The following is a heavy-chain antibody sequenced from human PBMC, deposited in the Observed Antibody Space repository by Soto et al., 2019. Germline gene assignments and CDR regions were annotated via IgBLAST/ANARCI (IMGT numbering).Heavy chain of an antibody. D-gene: IGHD6-19*01. CDR3: ARMDGWYGPFDF. CDR2: IYRDDDK. J-gene: IGHJ4*02. Sequence: QITLKESGPPLVKPTQTLTLTCTFSGFSLTTGAVGVGWIRQPPGKALEWLALIYRDDDKSYSPSLKSRLTITKDSSKNQVVLIMTYMDPVDTGTYYCARMDGWYGPFDFRGQGTLVTVSS. V-gene: IGHV2-5*02. CDR1: GFSLTTGAVG.